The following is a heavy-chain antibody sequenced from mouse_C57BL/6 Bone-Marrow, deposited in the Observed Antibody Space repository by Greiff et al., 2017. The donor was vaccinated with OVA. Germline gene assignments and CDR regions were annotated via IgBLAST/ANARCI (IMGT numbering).Heavy chain of an antibody. CDR2: ISSGSSTI. Sequence: EVQLVESGGGLVKPGGSLKLSCAASGFTFSDYGMHWVRQAPEKGLEWVAYISSGSSTIYYADTVKGRFTISRDNAKNTLFLQMTSLRSEDTAMYYCARSHYYGSFAWFAYWGQGTLVTVSA. CDR1: GFTFSDYG. D-gene: IGHD1-1*01. CDR3: ARSHYYGSFAWFAY. V-gene: IGHV5-17*01. J-gene: IGHJ3*01.